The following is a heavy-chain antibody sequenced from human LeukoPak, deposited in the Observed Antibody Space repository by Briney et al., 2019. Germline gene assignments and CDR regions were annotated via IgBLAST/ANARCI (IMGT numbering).Heavy chain of an antibody. V-gene: IGHV3-48*04. Sequence: GGSLRLSCAASGFTFSSYAMSWVRQAPGKGLEWVSYISSSGSTIYYADSVKGRFTISRDNAKNSLYLQMNSLRAEDTAVYYCARGTAAAGRYYYYYYYMDVWGKGTTVTVSS. D-gene: IGHD6-13*01. CDR2: ISSSGSTI. CDR1: GFTFSSYA. CDR3: ARGTAAAGRYYYYYYYMDV. J-gene: IGHJ6*03.